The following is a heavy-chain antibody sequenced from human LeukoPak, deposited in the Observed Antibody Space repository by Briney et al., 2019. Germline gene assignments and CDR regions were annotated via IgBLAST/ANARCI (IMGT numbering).Heavy chain of an antibody. CDR2: IKNDGTVK. D-gene: IGHD3-22*01. CDR3: ARGYYDSSGYYREY. J-gene: IGHJ4*02. CDR1: GFTFSYHW. V-gene: IGHV3-7*04. Sequence: GGSLRLSCAASGFTFSYHWMTWVRQAPGKGLEWVANIKNDGTVKNYVDSVKGRFTISRDNAKNSLYLQMNSLRAEDTAVYYCARGYYDSSGYYREYWGQGTLVTVSS.